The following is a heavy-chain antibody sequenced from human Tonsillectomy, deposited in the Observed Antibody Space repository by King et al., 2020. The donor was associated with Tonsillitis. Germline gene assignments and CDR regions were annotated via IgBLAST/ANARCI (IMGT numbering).Heavy chain of an antibody. CDR1: GYSISSGYF. D-gene: IGHD2-2*01. J-gene: IGHJ5*02. CDR3: ARDRLNYSTSSWDWFDL. Sequence: QLQESGPGLVKSSETLSLTCAVSGYSISSGYFWGWIRQPPGKGLEWIGSIYHSGSTYYNPSLKSRVTISVDTSKNQFSLKLSSVTAADTAVYYCARDRLNYSTSSWDWFDLGGQGTQVTVSS. V-gene: IGHV4-38-2*02. CDR2: IYHSGST.